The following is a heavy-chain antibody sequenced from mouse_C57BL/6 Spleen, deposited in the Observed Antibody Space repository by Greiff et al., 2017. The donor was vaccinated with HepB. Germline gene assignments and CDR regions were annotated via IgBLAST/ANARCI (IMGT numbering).Heavy chain of an antibody. CDR2: INPSNGGT. V-gene: IGHV1-53*01. J-gene: IGHJ2*01. Sequence: VQLQHSGTELVKPGASVKLSCKASGYTFTSYWMHWVKQRPGQGLEWIGNINPSNGGTNYNEKFKSKATLTVDKSSSTAYMQLSSLTSEDSAVYYCARSDILLLRPFDYWGQGTTLTVSS. CDR3: ARSDILLLRPFDY. CDR1: GYTFTSYW. D-gene: IGHD1-1*01.